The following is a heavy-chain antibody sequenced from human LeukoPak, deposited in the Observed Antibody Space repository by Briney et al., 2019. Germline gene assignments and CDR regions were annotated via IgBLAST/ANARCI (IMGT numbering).Heavy chain of an antibody. Sequence: GGSLRLSCAASGFTMSNSAMSWVRQAPGKGLEWVSAINGGNSDTNYAESVKGRFTISRDNSRNTPYLQMNSLRAEDTAVYYCAKDLLRWAFDYWGQGTLVTVSS. CDR3: AKDLLRWAFDY. J-gene: IGHJ4*02. V-gene: IGHV3-23*01. D-gene: IGHD2-15*01. CDR2: INGGNSDT. CDR1: GFTMSNSA.